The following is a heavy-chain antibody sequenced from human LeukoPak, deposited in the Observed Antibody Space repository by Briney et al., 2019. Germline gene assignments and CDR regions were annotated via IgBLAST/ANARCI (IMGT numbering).Heavy chain of an antibody. J-gene: IGHJ3*02. Sequence: GGSLRLSCAASGFTFSSYNMNWVRQAPGKGPEWVSSISSSSSYIYYADSVKGRFTISRDNAKNSLYLQMNSLRAEDTAVYYCARDAERIRATDGFDIWGQGTMVTVSS. CDR3: ARDAERIRATDGFDI. CDR1: GFTFSSYN. CDR2: ISSSSSYI. D-gene: IGHD3-10*01. V-gene: IGHV3-21*01.